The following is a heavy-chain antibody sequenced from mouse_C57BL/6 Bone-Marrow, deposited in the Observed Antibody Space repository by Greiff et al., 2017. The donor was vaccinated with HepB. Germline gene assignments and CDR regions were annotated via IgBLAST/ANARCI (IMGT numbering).Heavy chain of an antibody. D-gene: IGHD1-1*01. CDR2: IDPENGDT. CDR1: GFNIKDDY. Sequence: EVKLVESGAELVRPGASVKLSCTASGFNIKDDYMHWVKQRPEQGLEWIGWIDPENGDTEYASKFQGKATITADTSSNTAYLQLSSLTSEDTAVYYCTYYGSSSRWGQGTTLTVSS. CDR3: TYYGSSSR. V-gene: IGHV14-4*01. J-gene: IGHJ2*01.